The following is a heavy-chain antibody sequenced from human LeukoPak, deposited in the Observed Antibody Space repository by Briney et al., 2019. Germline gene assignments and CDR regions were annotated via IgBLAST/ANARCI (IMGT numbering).Heavy chain of an antibody. D-gene: IGHD6-6*01. CDR2: INVSGGNT. CDR1: GFTFSSYG. Sequence: GGSLRLSCAASGFTFSSYGMHWVRQAPGKGLEWVSTINVSGGNTYYADSVKGRFTISRDNSKNTLYLQMNTLRAEDTAVYYCASSYYFDYWGQGMLVTVSS. V-gene: IGHV3-23*01. J-gene: IGHJ4*02. CDR3: ASSYYFDY.